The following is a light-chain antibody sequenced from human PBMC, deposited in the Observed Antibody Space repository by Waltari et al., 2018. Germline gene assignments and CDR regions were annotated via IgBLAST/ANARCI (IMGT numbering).Light chain of an antibody. V-gene: IGKV3-15*01. Sequence: ETVVTQSPATLSVSPGERATLSCRTSQTIGRSLAWYQQKPGQAPRLVIYGASIRATGIPPRFSGSGSETEFALTTSGLQSEDFAVYYCQQYNNWPPGTFGQGTKVEI. CDR3: QQYNNWPPGT. CDR1: QTIGRS. J-gene: IGKJ1*01. CDR2: GAS.